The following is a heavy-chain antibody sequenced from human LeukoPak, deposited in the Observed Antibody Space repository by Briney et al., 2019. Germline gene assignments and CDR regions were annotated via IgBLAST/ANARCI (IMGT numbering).Heavy chain of an antibody. Sequence: GGSLRLSCAASGXTFTSYAMSWVRQAPGKGLEWVSTISVAGGSTYYAASVKGRFTISRDNSKNTLYLQMNSLRAEDTAIFYCAKVRSYYAFDIWGQGTMVTVSS. CDR3: AKVRSYYAFDI. V-gene: IGHV3-23*01. D-gene: IGHD1-26*01. CDR1: GXTFTSYA. CDR2: ISVAGGST. J-gene: IGHJ3*02.